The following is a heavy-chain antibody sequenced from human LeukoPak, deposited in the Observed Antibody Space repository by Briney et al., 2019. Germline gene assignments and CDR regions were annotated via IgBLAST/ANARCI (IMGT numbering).Heavy chain of an antibody. D-gene: IGHD3-22*01. CDR3: ASLKNSYDSSGYLVTDAFDI. J-gene: IGHJ3*02. V-gene: IGHV1-18*01. Sequence: ASVKVSCEASGYTFTSNGISWVRQAPGQGLEWMGWISAYNGNTNYEQKLQGRVTMTTDTSTSTAYMELRSLRSDDTAVYYCASLKNSYDSSGYLVTDAFDIWGQGTMVTVSS. CDR2: ISAYNGNT. CDR1: GYTFTSNG.